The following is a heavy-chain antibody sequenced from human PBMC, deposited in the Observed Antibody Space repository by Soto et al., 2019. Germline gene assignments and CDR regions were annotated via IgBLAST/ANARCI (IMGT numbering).Heavy chain of an antibody. CDR3: ARGGTYGDYYHY. J-gene: IGHJ4*02. D-gene: IGHD4-17*01. CDR1: GGSISSGGYY. CDR2: IYYSGST. Sequence: SETLSLTCTVSGGSISSGGYYWSWIRQHPGKGLEWIGYIYYSGSTYYNPSLKSRVIISVDTSKNQFSLKLSSVTAADTAVYYCARGGTYGDYYHYWGQGTLVTVSS. V-gene: IGHV4-31*03.